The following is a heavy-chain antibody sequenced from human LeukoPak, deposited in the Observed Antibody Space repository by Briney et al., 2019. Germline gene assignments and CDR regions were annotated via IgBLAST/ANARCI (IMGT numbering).Heavy chain of an antibody. V-gene: IGHV3-9*01. CDR2: ISWNSGSI. Sequence: PGRSLRLSCAASGFTFDDYAMHWVRHAPGKGLEGGSGISWNSGSIGYADSVKGRFTISRDNAKNSLYLQMNSLRAEDTALYYCAKERIAVAGLDYWGQGTLVTVSS. CDR1: GFTFDDYA. J-gene: IGHJ4*02. D-gene: IGHD6-19*01. CDR3: AKERIAVAGLDY.